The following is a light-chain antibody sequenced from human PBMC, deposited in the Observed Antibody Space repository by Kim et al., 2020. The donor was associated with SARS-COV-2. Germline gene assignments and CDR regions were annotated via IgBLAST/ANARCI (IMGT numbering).Light chain of an antibody. CDR2: GKN. J-gene: IGLJ2*01. CDR3: NSRDSNDNVV. CDR1: SLRSYY. V-gene: IGLV3-19*01. Sequence: SSELTQDPAVSVALGQTVRITCQGDSLRSYYATWYQQKPGQAPILVIYGKNNRPSGIPDRFSGFSSGNTASLTITGTQAGAEADYYCNSRDSNDNVVFGG.